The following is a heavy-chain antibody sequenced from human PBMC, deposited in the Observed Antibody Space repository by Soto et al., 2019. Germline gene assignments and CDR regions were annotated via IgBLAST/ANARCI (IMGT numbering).Heavy chain of an antibody. CDR1: GGSFSGYY. J-gene: IGHJ6*02. CDR3: ARGSAYYDFWSGYSSYYYGMDV. Sequence: PSETLSLTCAVYGGSFSGYYWSWIRQPPGKGLEWIGEINHSGSTNYNPSLKSRVTISVDTSKNQFSLKLSSVTAADTAVYYCARGSAYYDFWSGYSSYYYGMDVWGQGTTVTVSS. CDR2: INHSGST. V-gene: IGHV4-34*01. D-gene: IGHD3-3*01.